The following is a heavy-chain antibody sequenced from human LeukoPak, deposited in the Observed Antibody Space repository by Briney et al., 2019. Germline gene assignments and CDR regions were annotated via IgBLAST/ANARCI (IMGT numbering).Heavy chain of an antibody. V-gene: IGHV1-18*04. CDR1: GGTFTNYA. CDR2: ISAYNGNT. CDR3: ARTFFASPFDY. J-gene: IGHJ4*02. Sequence: ASVKVSCKATGGTFTNYAVSWVRQAPGQGLEWMGWISAYNGNTNYAQKLQGRVTMTTDTSTSTAYMELRSLRSDDTAVYYCARTFFASPFDYWGQGTLVTVSS. D-gene: IGHD3-3*01.